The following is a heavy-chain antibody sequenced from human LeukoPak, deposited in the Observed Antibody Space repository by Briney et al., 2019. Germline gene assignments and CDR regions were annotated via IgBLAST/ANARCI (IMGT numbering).Heavy chain of an antibody. D-gene: IGHD2-21*02. CDR2: ISSGSSAI. V-gene: IGHV3-48*02. CDR3: AREPRYCGGDCGAFDI. J-gene: IGHJ3*02. CDR1: GFTFSSYS. Sequence: GGSLRLSCAASGFTFSSYSLNWVRQAPGKGLEWVSHISSGSSAIFYADSVRGRFTISRDNAKNSLYMQMISLRDEDTAVYYCAREPRYCGGDCGAFDIWGQGTMVTASS.